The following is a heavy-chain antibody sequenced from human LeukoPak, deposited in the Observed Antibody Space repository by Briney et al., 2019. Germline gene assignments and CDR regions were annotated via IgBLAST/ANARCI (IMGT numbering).Heavy chain of an antibody. Sequence: GGALRPSRAASGFTFRSYEMPWVRQATGKGLEWVSAIGTAGDKYYPGSVKGRFPISRENAKNSLYLQMNSLRAGDTAVYYCAREVGYSGGMGVWGQGTTVTVSS. D-gene: IGHD2-8*02. CDR1: GFTFRSYE. J-gene: IGHJ6*02. CDR2: IGTAGDK. CDR3: AREVGYSGGMGV. V-gene: IGHV3-13*01.